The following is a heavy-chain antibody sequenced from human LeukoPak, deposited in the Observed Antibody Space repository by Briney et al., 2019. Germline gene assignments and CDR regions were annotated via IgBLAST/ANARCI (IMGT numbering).Heavy chain of an antibody. D-gene: IGHD2-2*01. V-gene: IGHV4-38-2*01. CDR1: GYSSTSGHY. CDR2: IYHTGSA. J-gene: IGHJ4*02. CDR3: ARYCTSTTCILRGFDY. Sequence: SETLSLTCSVSGYSSTSGHYWGWIRQPPGKGLEWIANIYHTGSAHYNPSLKSRVTISVDTSKNQFSLKLSSVTAADTAVYYCARYCTSTTCILRGFDYWGQGTLVTVSS.